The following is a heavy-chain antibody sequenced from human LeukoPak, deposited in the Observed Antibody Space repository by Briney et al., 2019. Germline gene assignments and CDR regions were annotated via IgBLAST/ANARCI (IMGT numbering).Heavy chain of an antibody. CDR2: TWYDGSNK. D-gene: IGHD1-26*01. V-gene: IGHV3-33*01. Sequence: GGSPRLSCAASGFTFSTYGMHWVRQAPGKGLEWVAVTWYDGSNKYYADSVKGRFTISRDHSKNTLYLQMDSLSAEDTAVYYCARESAGSLGALDYWGQGTLVTVSS. CDR1: GFTFSTYG. J-gene: IGHJ4*02. CDR3: ARESAGSLGALDY.